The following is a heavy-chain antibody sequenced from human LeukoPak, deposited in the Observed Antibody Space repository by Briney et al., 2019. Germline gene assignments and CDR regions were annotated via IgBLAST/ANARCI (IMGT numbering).Heavy chain of an antibody. CDR2: IRQDGDTK. J-gene: IGHJ4*02. Sequence: GGSLRLSCVASGFICGNFWMTWVRQTPGKGLEWVANIRQDGDTKYYVDSVKGRFTISRDNAMNSLYLQMNSLRAEDTAIYYCARSLPYGTTWYGRSDFWGQGTLVTVSS. CDR1: GFICGNFW. V-gene: IGHV3-7*03. CDR3: ARSLPYGTTWYGRSDF. D-gene: IGHD6-13*01.